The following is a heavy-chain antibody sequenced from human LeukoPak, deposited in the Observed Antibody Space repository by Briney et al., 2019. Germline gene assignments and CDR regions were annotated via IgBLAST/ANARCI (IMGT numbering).Heavy chain of an antibody. CDR3: AKDLYIVIVPAAIDY. J-gene: IGHJ4*02. V-gene: IGHV3-30*02. D-gene: IGHD2-2*01. Sequence: GGSLRLSCAASGFTFSSYGMHWVRQAPGKGLEWVAFLRYDGINKYYADSVKGRFTISRDNSKNTLYLQMNSLRAEDTAVYYCAKDLYIVIVPAAIDYWGQGTLVTVSS. CDR1: GFTFSSYG. CDR2: LRYDGINK.